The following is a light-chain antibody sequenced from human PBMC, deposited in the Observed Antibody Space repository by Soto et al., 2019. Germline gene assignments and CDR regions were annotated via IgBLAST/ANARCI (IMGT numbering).Light chain of an antibody. V-gene: IGLV2-8*01. CDR3: SSYAGSNNFV. J-gene: IGLJ1*01. CDR2: EVI. Sequence: QSALTQPPSASGSPRQSVTISCTGTSSDVGDYNYVSWYQQHPGKAPKLMIYEVIKRPSGVPDRFSASKSGNTASLTVSGLQAEDEADYYCSSYAGSNNFVFGTGTKVTVL. CDR1: SSDVGDYNY.